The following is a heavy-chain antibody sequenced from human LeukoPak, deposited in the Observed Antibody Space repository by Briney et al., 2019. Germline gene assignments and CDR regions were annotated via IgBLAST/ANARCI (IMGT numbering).Heavy chain of an antibody. CDR3: AKASSRYGDYAEYFQH. J-gene: IGHJ1*01. CDR2: ISYDGSNK. D-gene: IGHD4-17*01. Sequence: PGRSLRLSCAASGFTFSSYAMHWVRQAPGKGLEWVAVISYDGSNKYYADSVKGRFTISRDNSKNTLYLQMNSLRAEDTAVYYCAKASSRYGDYAEYFQHWGQGTLVTVSS. CDR1: GFTFSSYA. V-gene: IGHV3-30*07.